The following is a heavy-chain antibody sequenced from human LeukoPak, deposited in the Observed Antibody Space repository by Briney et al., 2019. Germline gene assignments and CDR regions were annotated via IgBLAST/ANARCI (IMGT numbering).Heavy chain of an antibody. CDR3: AKGGYCSSTSCPDPFDY. Sequence: PGGSLRLSCAASGFTFSSYAMSWVRQAPGKGLEWVSAISGSGGSTYYADSVKGRFTISRDNSKNTLYLQMNSLRAEDTAVYYCAKGGYCSSTSCPDPFDYWGQGTRVTVSS. CDR2: ISGSGGST. D-gene: IGHD2-2*01. V-gene: IGHV3-23*01. CDR1: GFTFSSYA. J-gene: IGHJ4*02.